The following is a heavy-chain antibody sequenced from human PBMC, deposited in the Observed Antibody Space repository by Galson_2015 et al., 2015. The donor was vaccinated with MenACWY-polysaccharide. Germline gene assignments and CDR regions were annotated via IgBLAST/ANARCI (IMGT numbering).Heavy chain of an antibody. Sequence: SLRLSCAASGFVFSSCGMQWVRQAPGKGLEWVAVVSSDGGTQFYADSMKGRFTISRDNSKNTLYLQINSLRAEDTAVYYCAKESGIPQYGAYFDYWGQGTLVTVSS. D-gene: IGHD4/OR15-4a*01. CDR1: GFVFSSCG. J-gene: IGHJ4*02. V-gene: IGHV3-30*18. CDR2: VSSDGGTQ. CDR3: AKESGIPQYGAYFDY.